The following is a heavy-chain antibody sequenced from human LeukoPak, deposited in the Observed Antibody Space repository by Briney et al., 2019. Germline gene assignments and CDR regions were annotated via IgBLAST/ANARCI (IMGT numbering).Heavy chain of an antibody. D-gene: IGHD2-15*01. V-gene: IGHV3-21*01. CDR1: GFTFSSYS. CDR2: ISSSSSYI. CDR3: ARDPGPIYCSGGSCYADAFDI. J-gene: IGHJ3*02. Sequence: PGGSLRLSCAASGFTFSSYSMNWVRQAPGKGLEWVSSISSSSSYIYYADSVKGRFTISRDNAKNSLYLRMNSLRAEDTAVYYCARDPGPIYCSGGSCYADAFDIWGQGTMVTVSS.